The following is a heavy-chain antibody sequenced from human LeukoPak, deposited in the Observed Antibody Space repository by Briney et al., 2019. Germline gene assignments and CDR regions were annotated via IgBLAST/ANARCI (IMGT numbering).Heavy chain of an antibody. CDR2: IYYIGST. J-gene: IGHJ4*02. V-gene: IGHV4-59*01. D-gene: IGHD3-22*01. Sequence: AETLSLTCTVSGGSISSYYWSWVRQPPGKGLEWVGYIYYIGSTNYNPSLKSRVTISVDKSKNQFSLNLSSVTAADTAVYYCARTYDSGAEGLDYWGQGTLVTVSS. CDR3: ARTYDSGAEGLDY. CDR1: GGSISSYY.